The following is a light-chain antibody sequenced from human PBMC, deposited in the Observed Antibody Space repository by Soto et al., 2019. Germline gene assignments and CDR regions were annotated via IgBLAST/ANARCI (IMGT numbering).Light chain of an antibody. V-gene: IGKV1-39*01. Sequence: DIQMTQSPSSLSASVGDRVTITCRASQTISTYVNWYQQRPGKAPKVLLFGSSTLQIGVPSRFSGTGYGTDFTLTVSNLQPEDFATYYCQQPYDIPWTFGQGTRVDMK. CDR3: QQPYDIPWT. CDR1: QTISTY. CDR2: GSS. J-gene: IGKJ1*01.